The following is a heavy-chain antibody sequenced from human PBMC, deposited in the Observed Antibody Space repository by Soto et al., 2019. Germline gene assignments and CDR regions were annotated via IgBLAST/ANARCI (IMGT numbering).Heavy chain of an antibody. D-gene: IGHD1-26*01. CDR3: AREGWELPPHFDY. CDR1: GFTFSSYR. J-gene: IGHJ4*02. CDR2: INAGSSTI. V-gene: IGHV3-48*02. Sequence: GGSLRLSCAASGFTFSSYRMNWVRQAPGKGLEWVSYINAGSSTIYYADSVRGRFTISRDSAKSSLYLQMNSLRDGDTAVYYCAREGWELPPHFDYWGQGTLVTVSS.